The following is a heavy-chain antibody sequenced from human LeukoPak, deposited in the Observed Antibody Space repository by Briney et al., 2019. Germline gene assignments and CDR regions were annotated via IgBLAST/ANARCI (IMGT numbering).Heavy chain of an antibody. Sequence: PSETLSLTCAVYGGSFSGYYWSWIRQPPGQGLEWSGEINHSGSTNYNPSLKSRVTISVATSKNQFSLMQSSVTAADTAVYYCARGGYDFWSGYLNWFDPWGQGTLVTVSS. V-gene: IGHV4-34*01. CDR2: INHSGST. CDR1: GGSFSGYY. D-gene: IGHD3-3*01. CDR3: ARGGYDFWSGYLNWFDP. J-gene: IGHJ5*02.